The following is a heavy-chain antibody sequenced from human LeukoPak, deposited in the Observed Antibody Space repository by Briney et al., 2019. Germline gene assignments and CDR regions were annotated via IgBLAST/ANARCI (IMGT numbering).Heavy chain of an antibody. J-gene: IGHJ6*03. V-gene: IGHV1-69*06. Sequence: SVKVSCKASGYTFTSYAISWVRQAPGQGLEWMGGIIPIFGTANYAQKFQGRVTITADKSTSTAYMELSGLRSEDTAVYYCARDVGYSSSPTYYYYYYYMDVWGKGTTVTVSS. CDR2: IIPIFGTA. CDR1: GYTFTSYA. CDR3: ARDVGYSSSPTYYYYYYYMDV. D-gene: IGHD6-6*01.